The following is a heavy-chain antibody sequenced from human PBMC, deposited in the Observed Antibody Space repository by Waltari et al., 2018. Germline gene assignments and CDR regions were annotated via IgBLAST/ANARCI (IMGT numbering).Heavy chain of an antibody. CDR1: GGSISSSSYY. CDR3: ARDNTRRVVPALGWFDP. J-gene: IGHJ5*02. D-gene: IGHD2-2*01. V-gene: IGHV4-39*07. Sequence: QLQLQESGPGLVKPSETLSLTCTVSGGSISSSSYYWGWLRQPPGKGLEWIGSIYYSGSTYYNPSLKSRVTISVDTSKNQFSLKLSSVTAADTAVYYCARDNTRRVVPALGWFDPWGQGTLVTVSS. CDR2: IYYSGST.